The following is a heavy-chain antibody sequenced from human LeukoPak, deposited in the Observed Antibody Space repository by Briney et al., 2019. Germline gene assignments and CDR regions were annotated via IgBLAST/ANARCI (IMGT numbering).Heavy chain of an antibody. D-gene: IGHD1-26*01. V-gene: IGHV3-43*02. CDR1: GFTFSSYS. CDR2: ISGDGGRT. Sequence: GGSLRLSCAASGFTFSSYSMNWVRQAPGKGLEWVSLISGDGGRTYYADSVKGRFTISRDNSKNSLYLQMNSLRTEDTALYYCANDQKGLGIDYWGQGTLVTVSS. J-gene: IGHJ4*02. CDR3: ANDQKGLGIDY.